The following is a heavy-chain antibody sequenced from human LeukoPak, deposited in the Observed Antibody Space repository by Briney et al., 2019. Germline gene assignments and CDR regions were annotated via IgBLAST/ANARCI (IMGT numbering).Heavy chain of an antibody. J-gene: IGHJ6*03. D-gene: IGHD4-17*01. CDR2: ISSTSSYI. Sequence: PGGSLRLSCAASGFTSSSYSMNWVRQAPGKGLEWVSSISSTSSYIYYADSVKGRFTISRDNAKNSLFLQMNSLRVEDTAVYYCARGLRTTVWDYYYYMDVWGKGTTVTVSS. CDR1: GFTSSSYS. CDR3: ARGLRTTVWDYYYYMDV. V-gene: IGHV3-21*01.